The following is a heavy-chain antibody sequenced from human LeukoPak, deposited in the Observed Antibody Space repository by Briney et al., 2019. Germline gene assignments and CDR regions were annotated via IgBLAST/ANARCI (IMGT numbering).Heavy chain of an antibody. Sequence: PGGSLRLSCAASGFTFNNYAMNWVRQAPGKGLEWVAVISYDGSNKYYADSVKGRFTISRDNSKNTLYLQMNSLRAEDTAVYYCARAPGYWPSHFDYWGQGTLVTVSS. CDR1: GFTFNNYA. J-gene: IGHJ4*02. V-gene: IGHV3-30-3*01. CDR2: ISYDGSNK. CDR3: ARAPGYWPSHFDY. D-gene: IGHD3-9*01.